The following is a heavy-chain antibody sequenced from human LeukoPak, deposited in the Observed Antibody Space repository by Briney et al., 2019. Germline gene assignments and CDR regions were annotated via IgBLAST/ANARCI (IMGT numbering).Heavy chain of an antibody. CDR3: AKGPYGPGAFDI. D-gene: IGHD3-10*01. V-gene: IGHV3-23*01. CDR1: GFTFSSSV. Sequence: GGSLRLSCAASGFTFSSSVMSWVRQAPGEGLEWVSDIGGSRGTTNYADSVKGQFTISRDNSKNTLYLQMNSLRAEDTAVYYCAKGPYGPGAFDIWGQGTMVTVSS. J-gene: IGHJ3*02. CDR2: IGGSRGTT.